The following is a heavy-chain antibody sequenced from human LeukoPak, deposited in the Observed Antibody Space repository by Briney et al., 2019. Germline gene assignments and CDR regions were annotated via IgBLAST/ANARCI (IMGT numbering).Heavy chain of an antibody. D-gene: IGHD2-15*01. V-gene: IGHV3-23*01. CDR2: ISGSGGRT. CDR1: GFTFSSYA. CDR3: AQRHCSGGTCYPLDY. Sequence: GGSLRLSCAASGFTFSSYAMSWVRQAPGKGLEWVSAISGSGGRTYYGDSVKGRFTISRDNSKNTLYLQLNSLRAEDTAVYFCAQRHCSGGTCYPLDYWGQGTLVTVSS. J-gene: IGHJ4*02.